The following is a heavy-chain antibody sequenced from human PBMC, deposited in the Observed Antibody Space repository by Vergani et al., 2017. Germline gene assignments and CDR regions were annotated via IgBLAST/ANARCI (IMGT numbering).Heavy chain of an antibody. Sequence: QVQLQESGPGLVKPSQTLSLTCSVSGGSISSGDYYWSWVRQPPGKGLEWIGYIYYSGSTFYNPSLKSRIAISMDTSKNQFSLKLTSVTAADTAVYYCARDRCTGGSCYSGITDSWGQGTLVTVSS. V-gene: IGHV4-30-4*01. CDR3: ARDRCTGGSCYSGITDS. CDR1: GGSISSGDYY. D-gene: IGHD2-15*01. CDR2: IYYSGST. J-gene: IGHJ4*02.